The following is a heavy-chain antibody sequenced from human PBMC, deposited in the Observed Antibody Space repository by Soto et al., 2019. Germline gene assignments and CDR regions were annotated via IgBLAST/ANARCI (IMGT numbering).Heavy chain of an antibody. J-gene: IGHJ4*02. CDR1: GDSISSYY. Sequence: QVQLQESGPGLVKPSETLSLTCAVSGDSISSYYCMWIRQPPGKGLESIGYLYYGRSANYNPSLKRRGTFSVDTSTKQCSLTLRSMTAANTAVYYCALRSMAVVPEYWGQGTLVTVSS. D-gene: IGHD3-22*01. CDR2: LYYGRSA. CDR3: ALRSMAVVPEY. V-gene: IGHV4-59*01.